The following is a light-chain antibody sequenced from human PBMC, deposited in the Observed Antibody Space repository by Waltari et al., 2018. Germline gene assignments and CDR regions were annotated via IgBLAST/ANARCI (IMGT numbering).Light chain of an antibody. CDR2: EAS. CDR3: QQRSNWPPLT. CDR1: QSVSNF. J-gene: IGKJ4*01. Sequence: EIVLTQSPATLSLSPGERATLPCRANQSVSNFLAWYQQKPGQAPRLLIYEASKRATGIPARFSGSGSGTDFTLTISSLEPEDFAVYYCQQRSNWPPLTFGGGTKVEIK. V-gene: IGKV3-11*01.